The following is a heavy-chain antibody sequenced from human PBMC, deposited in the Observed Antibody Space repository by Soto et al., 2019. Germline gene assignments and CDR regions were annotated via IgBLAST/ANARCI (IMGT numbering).Heavy chain of an antibody. CDR3: ARALAVGSRSPHYFYYGLDV. V-gene: IGHV6-1*01. D-gene: IGHD3-10*01. Sequence: PSQTLSRTCAISGDSVSSNSAAWNWIRQSPSRGLEWLGRTYYRSKWYNDYAVSVKSRITINPDTSRNTLSLQMDALGAEDTSIYFCARALAVGSRSPHYFYYGLDVWGPGTAVTVSS. CDR1: GDSVSSNSAA. J-gene: IGHJ6*02. CDR2: TYYRSKWYN.